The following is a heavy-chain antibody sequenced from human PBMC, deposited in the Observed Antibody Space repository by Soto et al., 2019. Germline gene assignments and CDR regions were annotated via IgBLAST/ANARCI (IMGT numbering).Heavy chain of an antibody. Sequence: ESLTISWTGCGCSFTGYWIGWVRQMPGKGLEWMGIIYPGDSDTRYSPSFQGQVTISADTSISTAYLQWSSLKASDNAMYYCARPQTYYYDSSGYHLGYWGQGTLVTVSS. CDR2: IYPGDSDT. V-gene: IGHV5-51*01. J-gene: IGHJ4*02. D-gene: IGHD3-22*01. CDR1: GCSFTGYW. CDR3: ARPQTYYYDSSGYHLGY.